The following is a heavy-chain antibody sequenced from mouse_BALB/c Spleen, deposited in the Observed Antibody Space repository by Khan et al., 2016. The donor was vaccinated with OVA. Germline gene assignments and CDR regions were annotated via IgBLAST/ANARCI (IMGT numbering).Heavy chain of an antibody. Sequence: MQLEESGPSLVKPSQTLSLTCSVTGDSITSGYWNWIRKFPGNKLEYMGYISYSGSTYYNPSLKSRISITRDTSTNQSYLQLNSVTTEDTATYYCARYDYDYDGAFAYWGQGTLVTVSA. CDR3: ARYDYDYDGAFAY. CDR2: ISYSGST. J-gene: IGHJ3*01. D-gene: IGHD2-4*01. V-gene: IGHV3-8*02. CDR1: GDSITSGY.